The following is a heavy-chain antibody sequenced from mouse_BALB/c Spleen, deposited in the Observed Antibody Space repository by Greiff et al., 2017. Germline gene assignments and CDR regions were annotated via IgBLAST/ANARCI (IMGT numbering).Heavy chain of an antibody. CDR1: GYTFTDYE. CDR3: TRWYFDV. Sequence: VQLQQSGAELVRPGAPVTLSCKASGYTFTDYEMHWVKQTPVHGLEWIGAIDPETGGTAYNQKFKGKATLTADKSSSTAYMELRSLTSEDSAVYYCTRWYFDVWGAGTTVTVSS. V-gene: IGHV1-15*01. CDR2: IDPETGGT. J-gene: IGHJ1*01.